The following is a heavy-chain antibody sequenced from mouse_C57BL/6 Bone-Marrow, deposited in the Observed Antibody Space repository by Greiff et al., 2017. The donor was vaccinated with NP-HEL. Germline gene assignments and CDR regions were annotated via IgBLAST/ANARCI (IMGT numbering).Heavy chain of an antibody. J-gene: IGHJ1*03. V-gene: IGHV1-75*01. CDR1: GYTFTDYY. CDR2: IFPGSGST. Sequence: VQLQQSGPELVKPGASVKISCKASGYTFTDYYINWVKQRPGQGLEWIGWIFPGSGSTYYNEKFKGKATLTVDKSSSTAYMLLSSLTSEDSAVYSCAREGTTVVATNFDVWGTGTTVTVSS. CDR3: AREGTTVVATNFDV. D-gene: IGHD1-1*01.